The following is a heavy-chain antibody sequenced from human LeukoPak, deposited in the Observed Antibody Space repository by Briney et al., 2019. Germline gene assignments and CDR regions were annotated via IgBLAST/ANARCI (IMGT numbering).Heavy chain of an antibody. V-gene: IGHV3-23*01. CDR3: ARGVETTVTTKGAFDI. CDR2: ISGSGGST. J-gene: IGHJ3*02. CDR1: GFTFSSYA. Sequence: GGSLRLSCAASGFTFSSYAMSWVRQAPGKGLEWVSAISGSGGSTYYADSVKGRFTISRDNSKNTLYLQMNSLRAEDTAVYYCARGVETTVTTKGAFDIWGQGTMVTVSS. D-gene: IGHD4-17*01.